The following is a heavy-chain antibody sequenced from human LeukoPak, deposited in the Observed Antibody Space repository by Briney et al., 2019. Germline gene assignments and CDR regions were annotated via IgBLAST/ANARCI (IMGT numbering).Heavy chain of an antibody. Sequence: PGGSLRLSCAASGFTFSSYGMNWVRQAPGKGLEWVSYISDSSSTMYYADSVKGRLTISRDNAKNSLYLQMNSLRAEDTAVYYCARWGATGYGDYWGQGTLVTVSS. V-gene: IGHV3-48*03. J-gene: IGHJ4*02. CDR3: ARWGATGYGDY. D-gene: IGHD3-9*01. CDR2: ISDSSSTM. CDR1: GFTFSSYG.